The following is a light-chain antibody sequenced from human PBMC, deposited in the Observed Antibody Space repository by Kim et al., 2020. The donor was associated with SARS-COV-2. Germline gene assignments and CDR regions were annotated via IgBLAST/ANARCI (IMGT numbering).Light chain of an antibody. J-gene: IGKJ5*01. CDR1: QSISSW. CDR3: QQYNSYSIT. V-gene: IGKV1-5*03. CDR2: NAS. Sequence: ASVGDRVTITCRASQSISSWLAWYQQKPGKAPKLLIYNASSLESGVPSRFSGSGSGTEFTLTISSLQPDDFATYYCQQYNSYSITFGQGTRLEIK.